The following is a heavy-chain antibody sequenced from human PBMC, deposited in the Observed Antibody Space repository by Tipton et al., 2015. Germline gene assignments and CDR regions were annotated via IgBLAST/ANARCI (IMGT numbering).Heavy chain of an antibody. J-gene: IGHJ4*02. Sequence: TLSLTCTVSGDSISRYYWNWIRQPPGKGLEWIGTISHSGITYYNPSLKSRVSISLDTSKNQFSLNLTSVTAADTAVYYCARDVLDYGDYGGLDFWGPGTLVTVSS. CDR3: ARDVLDYGDYGGLDF. V-gene: IGHV4-38-2*02. CDR1: GDSISRYY. CDR2: ISHSGIT. D-gene: IGHD4-17*01.